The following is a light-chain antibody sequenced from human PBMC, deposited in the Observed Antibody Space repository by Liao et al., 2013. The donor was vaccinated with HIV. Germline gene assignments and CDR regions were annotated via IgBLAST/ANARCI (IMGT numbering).Light chain of an antibody. Sequence: SNVLTQPPSVSVAPGQTARITCGGDNIESKSVHWYQQKPGQAPVLVIYYDSDRPSGIPERFSGSNSGNTATLTISRVEAGDEADYYCQVWDSSSDHPVFGGGTKLTVL. CDR2: YDS. J-gene: IGLJ3*02. CDR3: QVWDSSSDHPV. V-gene: IGLV3-21*04. CDR1: NIESKS.